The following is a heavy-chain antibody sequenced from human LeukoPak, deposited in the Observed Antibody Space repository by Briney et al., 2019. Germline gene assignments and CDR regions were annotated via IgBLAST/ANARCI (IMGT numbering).Heavy chain of an antibody. CDR1: GGSISSYS. CDR3: VSSYGGYVLDY. Sequence: SETLSLTCTVSGGSISSYSWNWIRQSLGKGLEIGRVYHSGSINYNPSLKSRVTISVDTSKNQFSLNLSSVTAADTAVYYCVSSYGGYVLDYWGQGTLVIVSS. D-gene: IGHD5-12*01. J-gene: IGHJ4*02. V-gene: IGHV4-59*01. CDR2: VYHSGSI.